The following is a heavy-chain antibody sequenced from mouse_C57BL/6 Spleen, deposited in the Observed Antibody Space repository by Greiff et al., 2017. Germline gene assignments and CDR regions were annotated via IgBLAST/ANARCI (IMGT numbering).Heavy chain of an antibody. Sequence: VHLVESGPGLVQPSQSLSITCTVSGFSLTSYGVHWVRQSPGKGLEWLGVIWRGGSTDYNAAFMSRLSITKDNSKSQVFFKMNSLQADDTAIYYCAKNDYDYDPFAYWGQGTLVTVSA. D-gene: IGHD2-4*01. J-gene: IGHJ3*01. CDR2: IWRGGST. CDR3: AKNDYDYDPFAY. V-gene: IGHV2-5*01. CDR1: GFSLTSYG.